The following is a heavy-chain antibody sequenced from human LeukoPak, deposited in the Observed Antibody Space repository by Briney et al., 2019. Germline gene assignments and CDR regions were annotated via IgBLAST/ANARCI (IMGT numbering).Heavy chain of an antibody. Sequence: GGSLRLSCAASVFTFSSYVMSWVRQAPRKGLEWVSGISGSGGSIYYADSVKGGFPISRDNYKNTLYLQMNSLRVEHTAVYYCAKNSFLNYYESGGYNYHAFDIWGQGTMVTVSS. J-gene: IGHJ3*02. CDR1: VFTFSSYV. D-gene: IGHD3-22*01. CDR3: AKNSFLNYYESGGYNYHAFDI. CDR2: ISGSGGSI. V-gene: IGHV3-23*01.